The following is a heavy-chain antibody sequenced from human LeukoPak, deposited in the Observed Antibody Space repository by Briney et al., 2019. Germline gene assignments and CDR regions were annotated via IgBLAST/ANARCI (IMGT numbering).Heavy chain of an antibody. V-gene: IGHV3-30*04. D-gene: IGHD4-11*01. J-gene: IGHJ4*02. CDR1: GFTFSSYA. Sequence: PGRSLRLSCAASGFTFSSYAMHWVRQAPGKGLEWVAVISYDGSNKYYADSVKGRFTISRDNSKNTLYLQMNSLRAEDTAVYYCARDSAGQQYYFDYWGQGTLVTASS. CDR2: ISYDGSNK. CDR3: ARDSAGQQYYFDY.